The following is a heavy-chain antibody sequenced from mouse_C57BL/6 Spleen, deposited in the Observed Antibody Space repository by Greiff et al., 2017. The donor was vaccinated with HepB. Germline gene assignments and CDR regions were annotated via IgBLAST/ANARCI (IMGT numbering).Heavy chain of an antibody. J-gene: IGHJ4*01. V-gene: IGHV1-69*01. Sequence: QVQLQQPGAELVMPGASVKLSCKASGYTFTSYWMHWVKQRPGQGLEWIGEIDPSDSYTNYNRKFKGKSTLTVDKSSSTAYMQLNSLTSEDSAVYYCARAAPGYAMDYWGQGTSVTVSS. D-gene: IGHD4-1*01. CDR3: ARAAPGYAMDY. CDR1: GYTFTSYW. CDR2: IDPSDSYT.